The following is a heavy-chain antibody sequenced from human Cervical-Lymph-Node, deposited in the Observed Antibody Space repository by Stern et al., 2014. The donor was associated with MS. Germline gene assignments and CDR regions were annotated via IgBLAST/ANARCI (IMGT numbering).Heavy chain of an antibody. Sequence: QVQLVESGPGLVKPSETLSLTCTVSGGSITNRDYWGWIRQSPGKGLEWIGSVYYSGITYYRPSLKSRATISIDTSRNQVFLRLPSVTATDTAVYFCARGVTAVTNYVPNWCFDLWGRGTLVTVSS. J-gene: IGHJ2*01. V-gene: IGHV4-39*02. CDR1: GGSITNRDY. CDR3: ARGVTAVTNYVPNWCFDL. D-gene: IGHD4-11*01. CDR2: VYYSGIT.